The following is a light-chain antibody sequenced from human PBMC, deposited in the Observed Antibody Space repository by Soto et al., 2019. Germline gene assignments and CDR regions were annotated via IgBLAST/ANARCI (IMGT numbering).Light chain of an antibody. CDR1: SSDVGGYNR. CDR3: TSYSTGSAYG. Sequence: QSALTQPPSVSGSPGQSVTISCTGTSSDVGGYNRVSWYQQPPGKAPKLLIYDVSNRPSGGSTSFSGSKSGNTASLTISGVQAEDEADYYCTSYSTGSAYGFGPGTKVTVL. J-gene: IGLJ1*01. CDR2: DVS. V-gene: IGLV2-18*02.